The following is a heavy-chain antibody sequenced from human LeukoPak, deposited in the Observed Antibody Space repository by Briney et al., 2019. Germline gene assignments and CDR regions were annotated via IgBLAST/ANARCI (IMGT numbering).Heavy chain of an antibody. Sequence: SVMLSCNDSGGTFSSCDMSSGRHAPGQRLEWMGGIIPIFGTADYAQKFQGRVTITSDETTSTAYMALSSLRSEDTAVYSCARGPELERFDYWGQGTLVTVSS. CDR2: IIPIFGTA. CDR1: GGTFSSCD. CDR3: ARGPELERFDY. D-gene: IGHD1-1*01. J-gene: IGHJ4*02. V-gene: IGHV1-69*13.